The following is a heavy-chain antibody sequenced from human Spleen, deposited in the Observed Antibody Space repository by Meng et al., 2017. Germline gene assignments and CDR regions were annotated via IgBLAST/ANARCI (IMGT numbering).Heavy chain of an antibody. CDR3: AKQDSGSYGFYFDY. Sequence: GGSLRLSCAASGFSVSHNYMSWVRQAPGKGLEWVSTISGSGTNTYYADSVKGRFTISRDNSKNTLYLQVSSLRAEDTAVYYCAKQDSGSYGFYFDYWGQGTLVTVSS. CDR2: ISGSGTNT. J-gene: IGHJ4*02. CDR1: GFSVSHNY. V-gene: IGHV3-23*01. D-gene: IGHD1-26*01.